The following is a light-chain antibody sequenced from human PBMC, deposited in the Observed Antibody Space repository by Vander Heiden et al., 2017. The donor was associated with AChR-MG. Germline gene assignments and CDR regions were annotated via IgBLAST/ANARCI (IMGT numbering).Light chain of an antibody. Sequence: QSVLTQPPSVSAAPGRKVTISCSGSSSNIGNNYVSWYQQFPGTAPKLLIFDNDKRPSGIPDRFSGSKSGTSATLGISGLQTGDEADYYCRAWDSSLDTGVFGTGTTVTV. CDR3: RAWDSSLDTGV. V-gene: IGLV1-51*01. CDR1: SSNIGNNY. CDR2: DND. J-gene: IGLJ1*01.